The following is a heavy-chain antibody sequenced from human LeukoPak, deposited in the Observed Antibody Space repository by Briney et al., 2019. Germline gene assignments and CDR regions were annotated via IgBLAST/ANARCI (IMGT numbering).Heavy chain of an antibody. V-gene: IGHV3-23*01. CDR3: AKGAYYAD. Sequence: PGGSLRLSCAASGFTFSNYGMSWVRQAPGKGLEWVSTISGSGDSTYYADSVKGRFTSSRDNSKNTLYLQMNSLRAEDTAVYYCAKGAYYADWGQGTLVTVSS. CDR2: ISGSGDST. J-gene: IGHJ4*02. D-gene: IGHD3-3*01. CDR1: GFTFSNYG.